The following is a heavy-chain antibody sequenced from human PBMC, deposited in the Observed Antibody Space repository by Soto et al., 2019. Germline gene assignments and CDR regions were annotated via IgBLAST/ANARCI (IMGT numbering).Heavy chain of an antibody. V-gene: IGHV3-30*12. CDR3: VRDDIFDDNGFDH. CDR1: GFTFRNHG. J-gene: IGHJ5*02. D-gene: IGHD5-12*01. Sequence: GGSLRLSCAASGFTFRNHGMHWVRQAPGKGLEWVAVIPNDGHYQHYLDSVKGRFTISRDNSKSTLFLQMDSLRADDTAVYYCVRDDIFDDNGFDHWGQGTLVTVSS. CDR2: IPNDGHYQ.